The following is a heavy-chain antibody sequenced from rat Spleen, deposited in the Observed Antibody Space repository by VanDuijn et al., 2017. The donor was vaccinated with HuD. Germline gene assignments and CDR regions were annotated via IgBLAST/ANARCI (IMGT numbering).Heavy chain of an antibody. V-gene: IGHV2-6*01. CDR3: AQVNRHYFDY. Sequence: QVQLKESGPGLVQPSQTLSLTCTVSGFSLTSYTLSWVRQSPGKGLEWIGAISSGGTSYYNSVLNPRVSISRDISKSQVFLKMNSLQTEDTAMYFCAQVNRHYFDYWGQGVMVTVSS. J-gene: IGHJ2*01. D-gene: IGHD3-4*01. CDR2: ISSGGTS. CDR1: GFSLTSYT.